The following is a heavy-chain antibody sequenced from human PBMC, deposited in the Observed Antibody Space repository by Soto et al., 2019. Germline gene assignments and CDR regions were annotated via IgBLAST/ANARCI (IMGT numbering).Heavy chain of an antibody. Sequence: PSETLSLTCTVSGGSISSYYWIWIRQPPGKGLEWIGYIYYSGSTIYNPSLKSRVTISVDTSKNQFSLKLISVTAADTAVYYCARARYDSSGYYYFDYWGQGTLVTVSS. CDR2: IYYSGST. D-gene: IGHD3-22*01. CDR3: ARARYDSSGYYYFDY. J-gene: IGHJ4*02. CDR1: GGSISSYY. V-gene: IGHV4-59*01.